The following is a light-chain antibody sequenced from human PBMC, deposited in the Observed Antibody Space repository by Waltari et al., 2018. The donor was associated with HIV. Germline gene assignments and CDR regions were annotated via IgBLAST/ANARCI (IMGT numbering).Light chain of an antibody. CDR1: RSDVGNSNL. CDR2: EAI. Sequence: QSALTPPASVSGSPGQSITISCTGTRSDVGNSNLVSWYQQHPGKAPKLIIYEAIKRPSGVSNRISASKSGNTASLTISGLQAEDEADYYCCSYGGSSTWVFGGGTKVTVL. V-gene: IGLV2-23*01. J-gene: IGLJ3*02. CDR3: CSYGGSSTWV.